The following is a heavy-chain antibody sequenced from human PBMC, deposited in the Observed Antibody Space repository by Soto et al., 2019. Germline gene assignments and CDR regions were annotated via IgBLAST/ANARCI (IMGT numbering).Heavy chain of an antibody. V-gene: IGHV1-8*01. D-gene: IGHD6-19*01. Sequence: QVQLVQSGAEVKKPGASVKVSCKASGYTFSSYDINWVPQATGQGLEWMGWLNPNSGDTGYAQKFQGRVTLTRNTSINAADRALSSLTSDDTALYYCATSGGGWYLYWGQGTLVTVSS. CDR3: ATSGGGWYLY. J-gene: IGHJ4*02. CDR2: LNPNSGDT. CDR1: GYTFSSYD.